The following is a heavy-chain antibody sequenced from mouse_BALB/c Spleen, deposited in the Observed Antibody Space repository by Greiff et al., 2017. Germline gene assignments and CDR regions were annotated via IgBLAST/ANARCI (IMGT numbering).Heavy chain of an antibody. CDR3: ASYGYDGLYYAMDY. CDR1: GYTFTSYW. CDR2: IYPGDGDT. D-gene: IGHD2-2*01. J-gene: IGHJ4*01. V-gene: IGHV1-87*01. Sequence: QVQLQQSGAELARPGASVKLSCKASGYTFTSYWMQWVKQRPGQGLEWIGAIYPGDGDTRYTQKFKGKATLTADKSSSTAYMQLSSLASEDSAVYYCASYGYDGLYYAMDYWGQGTSVTVSS.